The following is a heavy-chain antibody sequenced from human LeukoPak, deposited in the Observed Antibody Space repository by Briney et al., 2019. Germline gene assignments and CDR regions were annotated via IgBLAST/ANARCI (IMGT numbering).Heavy chain of an antibody. V-gene: IGHV1-69*13. D-gene: IGHD1-26*01. J-gene: IGHJ4*02. Sequence: ASLKVSCKASGGTFISYAISWVRQAPGQGLEWMGGIIPIFGTANYAQKFQGRVTITADESTSTAYMELSSLRSEDTAVYYCARDLSGSYADYWGQGTLVTVSS. CDR3: ARDLSGSYADY. CDR1: GGTFISYA. CDR2: IIPIFGTA.